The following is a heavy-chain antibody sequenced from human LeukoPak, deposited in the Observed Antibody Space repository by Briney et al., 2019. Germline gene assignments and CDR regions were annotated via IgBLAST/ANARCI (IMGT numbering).Heavy chain of an antibody. J-gene: IGHJ4*02. D-gene: IGHD2-2*01. CDR3: ARHVLEYQLPWTVDY. Sequence: GSLRLSCAASGFTFSDYYMSWIRQAPGKGLEWIGSIYISGNTYYSASLKSRVTMSVDTSKNQFSLKLSSVTAADTAVYYCARHVLEYQLPWTVDYWGQGTLVSVSS. CDR1: GFTFSDYY. V-gene: IGHV4-38-2*01. CDR2: IYISGNT.